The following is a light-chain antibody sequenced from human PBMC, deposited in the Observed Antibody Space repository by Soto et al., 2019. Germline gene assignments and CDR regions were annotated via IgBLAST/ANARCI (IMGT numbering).Light chain of an antibody. V-gene: IGKV1-5*03. CDR1: HTISSW. Sequence: DIQMTQSPSTLSASVGDRVTITCRASHTISSWLAWYQQKPGKAPKLLIYKASSLESGVPSRFSGSGSGTEFTLTISSLQPDDFATYYCQQYNDYSTFGQGTKVEIK. J-gene: IGKJ1*01. CDR2: KAS. CDR3: QQYNDYST.